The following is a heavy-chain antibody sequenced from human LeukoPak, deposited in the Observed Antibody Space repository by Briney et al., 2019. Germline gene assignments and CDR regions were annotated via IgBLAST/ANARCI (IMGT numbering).Heavy chain of an antibody. J-gene: IGHJ2*01. CDR2: IYHSGST. Sequence: SETLSLTCTVSGGSISSGGYYWSWIRQPPGKGLEWIGYIYHSGSTHYNPSLKGRVTISVDRSKNQFSLKLSSVTAADTAVYYCARGGIAAAFYWYFDLWGRGTLVTVSS. CDR1: GGSISSGGYY. CDR3: ARGGIAAAFYWYFDL. D-gene: IGHD6-13*01. V-gene: IGHV4-30-2*01.